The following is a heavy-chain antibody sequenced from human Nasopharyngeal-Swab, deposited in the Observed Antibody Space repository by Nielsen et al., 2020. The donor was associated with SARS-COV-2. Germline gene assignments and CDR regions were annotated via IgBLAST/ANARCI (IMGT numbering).Heavy chain of an antibody. CDR3: ARMGIAVAERSYYFDY. Sequence: VRQAPGKGLEWASSISSSSSYIYYADSVKGRFTISRDNAKNSLYLQMNSLRAEDTAVYYCARMGIAVAERSYYFDYWGQGTLVTVSS. V-gene: IGHV3-21*01. CDR2: ISSSSSYI. D-gene: IGHD6-19*01. J-gene: IGHJ4*02.